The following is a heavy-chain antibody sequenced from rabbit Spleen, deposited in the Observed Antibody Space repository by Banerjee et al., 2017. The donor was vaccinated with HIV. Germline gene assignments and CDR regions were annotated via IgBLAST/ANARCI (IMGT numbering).Heavy chain of an antibody. J-gene: IGHJ6*01. Sequence: QLKESGGGLVQPGGSLKLSCKASGFTLSSYYMNWVRQAPGKGLEWIGYIDPVFGITYSANGGKARFSISRKTAKNRVFLKMPSLTAADTATFFCAGDKGTIFPTSGRALGGPATLATV. V-gene: IGHV1S7*01. CDR1: GFTLSSYY. CDR2: IDPVFGIT. CDR3: AGDKGTIFPTSGRAL. D-gene: IGHD3-1*01.